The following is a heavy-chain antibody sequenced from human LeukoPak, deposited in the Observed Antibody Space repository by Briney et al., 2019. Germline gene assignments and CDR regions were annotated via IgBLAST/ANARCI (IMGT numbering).Heavy chain of an antibody. D-gene: IGHD3-22*01. CDR2: ISGNGGST. CDR1: GFTFSSYA. V-gene: IGHV3-23*01. J-gene: IGHJ4*02. Sequence: GGSLRLSCAASGFTFSSYAMSWVRQAPGKGLEWVSAISGNGGSTYYADSVKGRFTISRDNSKNTLYLQMNSLRAEATAVYYCAKRGATYYYDSSGYYWGQGTLVTVSS. CDR3: AKRGATYYYDSSGYY.